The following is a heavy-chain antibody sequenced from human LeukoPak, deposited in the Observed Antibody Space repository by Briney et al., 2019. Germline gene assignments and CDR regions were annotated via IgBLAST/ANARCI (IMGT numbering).Heavy chain of an antibody. CDR2: ISSNGGST. J-gene: IGHJ4*02. V-gene: IGHV3-64*01. Sequence: SGGSLRLSCAASGFTFSSYAMHWVRQAPGKGLDYVSAISSNGGSTYYANSVKGRFTISRDNSKNTLYLQMGSLRAEDMAVYYCARATPSSSRPYYFDYWGQGTLVTVSS. CDR1: GFTFSSYA. CDR3: ARATPSSSRPYYFDY. D-gene: IGHD6-13*01.